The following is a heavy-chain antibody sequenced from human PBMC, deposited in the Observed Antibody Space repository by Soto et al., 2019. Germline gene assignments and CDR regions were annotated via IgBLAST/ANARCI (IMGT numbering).Heavy chain of an antibody. CDR3: ARGSKWRDYIWGSYRSHDNYYCYYMDV. CDR1: GYTFTSYD. D-gene: IGHD3-16*02. Sequence: ASVKVSCKASGYTFTSYDINWVRQATGQGLEWMGWMNPNSGNTGYAQKFQGRVTMTRNTSTSTAYMELSSLRSEDTAVYYCARGSKWRDYIWGSYRSHDNYYCYYMDVWGKGTTVTVSS. J-gene: IGHJ6*03. V-gene: IGHV1-8*01. CDR2: MNPNSGNT.